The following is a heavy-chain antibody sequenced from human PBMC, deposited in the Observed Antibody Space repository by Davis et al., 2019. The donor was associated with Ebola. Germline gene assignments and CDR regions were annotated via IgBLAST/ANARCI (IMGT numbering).Heavy chain of an antibody. D-gene: IGHD3-10*01. Sequence: SAKVSCKTSGDTFSSIGISWVRQAPGQGLEWMGEIIPIFGTAHSAQKFQGRVTITADESTSTAYMELSSLRSEDTAVYYCARDGEAITMVRGVKGLYYYYGMDVWGQGTTVTVSS. CDR2: IIPIFGTA. V-gene: IGHV1-69*13. CDR1: GDTFSSIG. J-gene: IGHJ6*02. CDR3: ARDGEAITMVRGVKGLYYYYGMDV.